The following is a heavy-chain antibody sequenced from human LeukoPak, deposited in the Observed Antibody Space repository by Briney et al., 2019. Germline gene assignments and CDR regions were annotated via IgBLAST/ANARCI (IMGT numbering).Heavy chain of an antibody. J-gene: IGHJ5*02. CDR1: GFTLSSYG. CDR2: ISSSSSSI. Sequence: GGSLRLSCAPSGFTLSSYGMHWVRQAPGKGLEWVSSISSSSSSIYYADSVKGRFTISRDNAKNSLYLQMNSLRAEDTAVYYCARDPGIAVADWFDPWGQGTLVTVSS. D-gene: IGHD6-19*01. CDR3: ARDPGIAVADWFDP. V-gene: IGHV3-21*01.